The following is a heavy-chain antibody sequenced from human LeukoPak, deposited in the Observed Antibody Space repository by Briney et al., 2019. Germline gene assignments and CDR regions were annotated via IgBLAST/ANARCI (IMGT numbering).Heavy chain of an antibody. Sequence: ASVKVSCKASGYTFTSYGLSGVRQAPGQGLEWMGWISAYNGNTNYAQKLQRRVTMTPDTSTSTAYIELRSLGSDDTAVYYCARDRLRYYDFSSGLYYYYYMDVWGKGTRVSVSS. V-gene: IGHV1-18*01. J-gene: IGHJ6*03. CDR3: ARDRLRYYDFSSGLYYYYYMDV. D-gene: IGHD3-3*01. CDR2: ISAYNGNT. CDR1: GYTFTSYG.